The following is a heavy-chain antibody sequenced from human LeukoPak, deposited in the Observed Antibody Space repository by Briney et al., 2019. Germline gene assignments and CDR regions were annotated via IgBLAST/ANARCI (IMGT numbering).Heavy chain of an antibody. D-gene: IGHD6-6*01. V-gene: IGHV1-18*01. Sequence: GASVEVFSRASVFTFHRFGIRWVRHAPGQGFEWMGWISVYNGNRRYAHNLEGRVTRTTDKSNTTAYMELRSLRTDDTAMYYCARDGRFEYSHFYYFDYWGQGTRVTVSS. CDR2: ISVYNGNR. J-gene: IGHJ4*02. CDR3: ARDGRFEYSHFYYFDY. CDR1: VFTFHRFG.